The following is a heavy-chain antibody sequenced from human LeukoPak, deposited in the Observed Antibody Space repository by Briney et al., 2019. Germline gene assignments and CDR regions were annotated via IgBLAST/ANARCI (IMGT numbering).Heavy chain of an antibody. D-gene: IGHD5-12*01. J-gene: IGHJ4*02. V-gene: IGHV1-2*06. CDR3: AREGMATIWARYYFDY. Sequence: ASVKVSCKASGYTFTGYYMHWVRQAPGQGLEWMGRINPNSGGTNYAQKFQGRVTMTRDTSISTAYMELSRLRSDDTAVYYCAREGMATIWARYYFDYWGQGTLVTVSS. CDR1: GYTFTGYY. CDR2: INPNSGGT.